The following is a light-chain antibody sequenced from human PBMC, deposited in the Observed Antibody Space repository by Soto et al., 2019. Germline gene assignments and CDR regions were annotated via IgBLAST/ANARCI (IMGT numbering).Light chain of an antibody. J-gene: IGLJ3*02. V-gene: IGLV2-14*01. CDR2: EVS. Sequence: QSVLAQPASVSGSPGQSITISCTGTSSDVGAYNYVSWYQQHPGKAPKLIIFEVSNRPSGISNRFSGSKSGQTASLTISGLQAEDEAVYHCSSYRNSDTHIPFGGGTKQTVL. CDR3: SSYRNSDTHIP. CDR1: SSDVGAYNY.